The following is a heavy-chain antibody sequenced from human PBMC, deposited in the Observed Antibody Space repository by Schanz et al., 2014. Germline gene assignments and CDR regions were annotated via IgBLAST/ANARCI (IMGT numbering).Heavy chain of an antibody. Sequence: EVQLVESGGGLVQPGGSLRLSCAASGFTFSSNSMNWVRQAPGKGLEWVSRIKSDGSSTSYADSVKGRFTISRDNAKNTLYLQMNSLRAEDTAVYHCVSSGSYSSYAFWGQGTLVTVSS. CDR3: VSSGSYSSYAF. CDR2: IKSDGSST. CDR1: GFTFSSNS. V-gene: IGHV3-74*02. D-gene: IGHD3-10*01. J-gene: IGHJ4*02.